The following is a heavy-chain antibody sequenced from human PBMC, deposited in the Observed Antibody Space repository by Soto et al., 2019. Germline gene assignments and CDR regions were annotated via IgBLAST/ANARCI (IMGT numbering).Heavy chain of an antibody. J-gene: IGHJ4*02. CDR3: ARASCSGGSCFSFLDY. Sequence: ASVKVSCKASGYTFTSYGISWVRQAPGQGLEWMGRISACNGNTNYAQKFQGRVTMTTDTSTSTVYMELSSLRSEDTAVYYCARASCSGGSCFSFLDYWGQGTLVTVSS. D-gene: IGHD2-15*01. CDR2: ISACNGNT. V-gene: IGHV1-18*01. CDR1: GYTFTSYG.